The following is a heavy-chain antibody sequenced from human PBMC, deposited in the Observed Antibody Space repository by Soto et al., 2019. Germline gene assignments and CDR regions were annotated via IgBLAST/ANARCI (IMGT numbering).Heavy chain of an antibody. J-gene: IGHJ6*02. CDR2: TYYRSKWYN. V-gene: IGHV6-1*01. CDR3: ARGSIEWVLARLVCYYYGMNV. CDR1: GDSVSSNSAA. D-gene: IGHD3-3*01. Sequence: SQTLSLTCAISGDSVSSNSAAWNWIRQSPSRGLEWLGRTYYRSKWYNDYAVSVKSRITINPDTSKNQFSLQLNSVTPEDTAVYYCARGSIEWVLARLVCYYYGMNVWCQGTAATVSS.